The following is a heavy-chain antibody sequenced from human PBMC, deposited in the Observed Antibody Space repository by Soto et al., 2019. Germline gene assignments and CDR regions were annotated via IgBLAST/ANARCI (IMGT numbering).Heavy chain of an antibody. CDR3: ARMFPNPACDSSGWCNYYYYGMDV. D-gene: IGHD6-19*01. CDR1: GFTFSSYS. V-gene: IGHV3-48*02. CDR2: ISSSSSTI. J-gene: IGHJ6*02. Sequence: GGSLRLSCAASGFTFSSYSMNWVRQAPGKGLEWVSYISSSSSTIYYADSVKGRFTISRDNAKNSLYLQMNSLRDEDTAVYYCARMFPNPACDSSGWCNYYYYGMDVWGQGTTVTVSS.